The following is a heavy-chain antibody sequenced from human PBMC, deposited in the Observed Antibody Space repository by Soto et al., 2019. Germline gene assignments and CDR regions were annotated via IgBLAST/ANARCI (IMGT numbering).Heavy chain of an antibody. V-gene: IGHV1-69*13. CDR2: IIPIFGTA. J-gene: IGHJ4*02. Sequence: GAAVKVSCQASGGTFSSYAISWVRQAPGQGLEWMGGIIPIFGTANYAQKFQGRVTITADESTSTAYMELSSLRSEDTAVYYSARGGRRDGYNRLDYWGQGTLVTVSS. CDR3: ARGGRRDGYNRLDY. CDR1: GGTFSSYA. D-gene: IGHD5-12*01.